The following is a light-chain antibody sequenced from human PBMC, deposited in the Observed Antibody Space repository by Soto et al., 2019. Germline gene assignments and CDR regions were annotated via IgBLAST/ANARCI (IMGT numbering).Light chain of an antibody. CDR3: NSDTNNNYSACV. CDR2: EVT. V-gene: IGLV2-14*01. Sequence: QSELTQPASVSGSPGQSITISCTGTSSDIGSYNRVSWYQQHPGKAPNLIIFEVTDRPSGVSNRFSGSKSGNTASLTISRPQAEAEAEFYYNSDTNNNYSACVCGAGTKVTGL. CDR1: SSDIGSYNR. J-gene: IGLJ1*01.